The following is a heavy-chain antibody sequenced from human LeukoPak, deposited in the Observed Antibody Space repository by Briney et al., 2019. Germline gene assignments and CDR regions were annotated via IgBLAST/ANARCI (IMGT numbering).Heavy chain of an antibody. CDR2: IYNGGII. Sequence: PSETLSLTCTVSGDSISRYYWSWIRQPAGKGLEWIGRIYNGGIITYNPSLKSRVTMSIDTSNNQFSLRLRFVTAADTAVYYCARGAPYYYYMDVWGKGTTITVSS. V-gene: IGHV4-4*07. CDR3: ARGAPYYYYMDV. J-gene: IGHJ6*03. CDR1: GDSISRYY.